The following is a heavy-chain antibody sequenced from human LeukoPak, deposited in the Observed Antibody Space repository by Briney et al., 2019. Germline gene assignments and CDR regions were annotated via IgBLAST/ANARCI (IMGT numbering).Heavy chain of an antibody. CDR2: IYYSGSV. V-gene: IGHV4-59*08. J-gene: IGHJ4*02. D-gene: IGHD6-13*01. CDR3: ARRGQGYRDLYFFDY. Sequence: KPSETLSLTCTVSGDSISGYYWSWIRQPPGKGLEWIGYIYYSGSVNYNPSLKSRVTISVDTSKNQLSLKLSSVTAADTAVYYCARRGQGYRDLYFFDYWGQGTLVTVSS. CDR1: GDSISGYY.